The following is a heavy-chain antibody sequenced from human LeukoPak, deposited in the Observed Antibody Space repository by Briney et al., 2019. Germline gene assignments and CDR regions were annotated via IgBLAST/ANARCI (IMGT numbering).Heavy chain of an antibody. CDR2: IYYSGST. CDR3: ARYAAFYGLRNNWFDP. J-gene: IGHJ5*02. D-gene: IGHD2-2*01. CDR1: GGSISSHY. V-gene: IGHV4-59*11. Sequence: SETLSLTCTVSGGSISSHYWSWIRQPPGKGLEWIGYIYYSGSTNYNPSLKSRVTISVDTSKNQFSLELSSVTAADTAVYYCARYAAFYGLRNNWFDPWGQGTLVTVSS.